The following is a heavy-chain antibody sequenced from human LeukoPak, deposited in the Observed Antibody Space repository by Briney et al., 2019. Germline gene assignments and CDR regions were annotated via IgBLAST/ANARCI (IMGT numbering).Heavy chain of an antibody. J-gene: IGHJ5*02. V-gene: IGHV4-59*12. CDR3: ARGIAVAATRWFDP. CDR1: GGSISSYY. Sequence: SETLSLTCTVSGGSISSYYWSWIRQPPGKGLEWIGYIYYSGSTNYNPSLKSRVTISVDTSKNQFSLKLSSVTAADTAVHYCARGIAVAATRWFDPWGQGTLVTVSS. CDR2: IYYSGST. D-gene: IGHD6-19*01.